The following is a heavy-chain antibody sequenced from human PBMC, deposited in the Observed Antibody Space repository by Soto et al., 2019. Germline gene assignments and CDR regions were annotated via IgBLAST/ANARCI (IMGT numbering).Heavy chain of an antibody. D-gene: IGHD5-18*01. CDR3: ARGMSGIQLWFPHDFDY. J-gene: IGHJ4*02. V-gene: IGHV4-39*01. CDR1: AAYIRATNCY. Sequence: QLQLQESGPGLVKPSETVSLTCSVPAAYIRATNCYWGWIRQPPGKGLEWIGSFHYNGDTYSNPSLETRLPMSVDTSKSQLSLILTSVTAADTAVYYCARGMSGIQLWFPHDFDYWGQGTLVTVSS. CDR2: FHYNGDT.